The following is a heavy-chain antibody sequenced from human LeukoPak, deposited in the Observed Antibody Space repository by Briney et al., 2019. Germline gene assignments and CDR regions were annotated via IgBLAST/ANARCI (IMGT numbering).Heavy chain of an antibody. J-gene: IGHJ4*02. CDR1: GFTFSSYG. CDR2: IRYDGSNK. D-gene: IGHD3-22*01. CDR3: AKDRSYYDSSGYLIY. Sequence: PGGSLRLSCAASGFTFSSYGMHWVRQAPGKGLEWVAFIRYDGSNKYYADSVKGRFTISRDNSMNTLYLQMNSLRAEDTAVYYCAKDRSYYDSSGYLIYWGQGTLVTVSS. V-gene: IGHV3-30*02.